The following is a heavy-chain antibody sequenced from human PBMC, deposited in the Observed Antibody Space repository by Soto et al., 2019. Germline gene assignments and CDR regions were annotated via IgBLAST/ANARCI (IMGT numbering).Heavy chain of an antibody. Sequence: PGGSLRLSCAASGFTFSSYWMSWVRQAPGKGLEWVANIKQDGSEKYYVDSVKGRFTISRDNAKNSLYLQMNSLRAEDTAGYYCARGGSPQDIVVVVAATHFDYWGQGTLVTVSS. D-gene: IGHD2-15*01. CDR2: IKQDGSEK. CDR3: ARGGSPQDIVVVVAATHFDY. CDR1: GFTFSSYW. J-gene: IGHJ4*02. V-gene: IGHV3-7*01.